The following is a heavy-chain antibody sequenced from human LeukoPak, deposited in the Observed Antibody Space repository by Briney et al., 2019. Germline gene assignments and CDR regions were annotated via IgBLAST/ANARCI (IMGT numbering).Heavy chain of an antibody. CDR2: INHSGST. Sequence: SETLSLTCAVYGGSFSGYYWSWIRQPPGKGLEWIGEINHSGSTNYNPSLKSRVTISVDTSKNQFSLKPSSVTAADTAVYYCAIGGPSYYFDYWGQGTLVTVSS. CDR1: GGSFSGYY. V-gene: IGHV4-34*01. J-gene: IGHJ4*02. D-gene: IGHD3-16*01. CDR3: AIGGPSYYFDY.